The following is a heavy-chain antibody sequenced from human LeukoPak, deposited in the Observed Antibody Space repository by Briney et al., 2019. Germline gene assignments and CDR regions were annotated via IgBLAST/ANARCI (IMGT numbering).Heavy chain of an antibody. CDR2: ISYDGSNK. CDR1: GFTFSSYA. Sequence: GGSLRPPCAASGFTFSSYAMHWGRQAPGTGLEWVAVISYDGSNKYYADSVKGRFTISRDNSKNTLYLQMKSLRAEDTAVYYCARDATIFGEDYYYYGMDVWGQGTTVTVSS. D-gene: IGHD3-3*01. J-gene: IGHJ6*02. CDR3: ARDATIFGEDYYYYGMDV. V-gene: IGHV3-30-3*01.